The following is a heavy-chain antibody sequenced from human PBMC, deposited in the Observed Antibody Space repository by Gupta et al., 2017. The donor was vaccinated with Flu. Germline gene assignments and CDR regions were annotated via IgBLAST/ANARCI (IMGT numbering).Heavy chain of an antibody. J-gene: IGHJ6*02. D-gene: IGHD2-21*01. CDR1: Y. Sequence: YIHWMRQAPGQGLEWMGGINPNTGATHYADRFHGRLTLTRERSINTAYMDLSSLESDDTALYYCARDKYDGYGYYYYGVDVWGQGTTVSVSS. CDR3: ARDKYDGYGYYYYGVDV. CDR2: INPNTGAT. V-gene: IGHV1-2*02.